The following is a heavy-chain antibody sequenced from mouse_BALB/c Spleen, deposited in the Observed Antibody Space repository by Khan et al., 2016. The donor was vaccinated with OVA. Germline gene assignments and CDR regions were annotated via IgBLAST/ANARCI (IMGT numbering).Heavy chain of an antibody. CDR3: AKIEYHDNFYAMDY. V-gene: IGHV2-3*01. D-gene: IGHD2-1*01. CDR2: IWGDGST. Sequence: VQPVESGPGLVAPSQSLSITCTVSGFSLTSYGVNWVRQPPGKGLEWLGVIWGDGSTNYHSALISRLSISKDNSKSQVFLKMNSLKTDDTATYYCAKIEYHDNFYAMDYWGQGTSVTVSS. J-gene: IGHJ4*01. CDR1: GFSLTSYG.